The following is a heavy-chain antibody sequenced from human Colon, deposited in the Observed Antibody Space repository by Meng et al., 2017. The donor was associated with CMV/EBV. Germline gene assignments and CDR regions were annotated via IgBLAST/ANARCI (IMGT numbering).Heavy chain of an antibody. D-gene: IGHD3-3*01. Sequence: QGQLGHSGAVVKKPGASVKVSCKASGYTFTGFYIQWVRQAPGQGLEWMGWINPKSGDTIYEQKFQGRVTMTRDTSISTVYMDLNSLRSDDTAVYFCARDLWSGSSDYFDYWGQGTLVTVSS. CDR3: ARDLWSGSSDYFDY. J-gene: IGHJ4*02. CDR2: INPKSGDT. V-gene: IGHV1-2*02. CDR1: GYTFTGFY.